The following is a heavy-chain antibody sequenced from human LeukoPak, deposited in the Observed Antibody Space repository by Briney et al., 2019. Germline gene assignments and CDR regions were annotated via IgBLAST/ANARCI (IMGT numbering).Heavy chain of an antibody. V-gene: IGHV4-39*01. CDR3: ARLSTVTTLHAFDI. J-gene: IGHJ3*02. Sequence: PSETLSLTCTVSGGSISSSSYYWGWIRQPPGKGLEWIASIYYSGSTYYNPSLKSRVTISVDTSKNQFSLKLSSVTAADTAVYYCARLSTVTTLHAFDIWGQGTMVTVSS. CDR2: IYYSGST. CDR1: GGSISSSSYY. D-gene: IGHD4-17*01.